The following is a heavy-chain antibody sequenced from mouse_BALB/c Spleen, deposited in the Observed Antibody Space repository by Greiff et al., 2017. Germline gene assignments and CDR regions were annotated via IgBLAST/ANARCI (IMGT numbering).Heavy chain of an antibody. CDR1: GYTFTSYT. J-gene: IGHJ4*01. V-gene: IGHV1-4*01. Sequence: VQLQQSGAELARPGASVKMSCKASGYTFTSYTMHWVKQRPGQGLEWIGYINPSSGYTNYNQKSKDKATLTADKSSSTACMELSSLTSEDSAVYCCARSGPVATVVAYYAMDYWGQGTSVTVSS. CDR3: ARSGPVATVVAYYAMDY. D-gene: IGHD1-1*01. CDR2: INPSSGYT.